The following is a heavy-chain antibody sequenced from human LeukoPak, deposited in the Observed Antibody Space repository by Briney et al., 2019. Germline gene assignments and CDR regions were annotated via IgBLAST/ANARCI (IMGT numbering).Heavy chain of an antibody. J-gene: IGHJ1*01. CDR3: ARVDKYYDFWSGYYWYFQH. D-gene: IGHD3-3*01. CDR2: IYTSGST. CDR1: GGSISSYY. Sequence: SETLSLTCTVSGGSISSYYWSWIRQPAGKGLEWTGRIYTSGSTNYNPSLKSRVTISVDTSKNQFSLKLSSVTAADTAVYYCARVDKYYDFWSGYYWYFQHWGQGTLVTVSS. V-gene: IGHV4-4*07.